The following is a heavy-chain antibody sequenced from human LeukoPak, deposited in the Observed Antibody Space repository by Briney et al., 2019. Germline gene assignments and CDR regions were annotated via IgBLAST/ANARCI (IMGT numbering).Heavy chain of an antibody. Sequence: GGSLRLSCAASGFTFSSYSMNWVRQAPGKGLEWVSSISSSSSYIYYADSVKGRFTISRDNAKNSLYLQVNSLRAEDTAVYYCARGATRLRYYFDYWGQGTLVTVSS. J-gene: IGHJ4*02. CDR3: ARGATRLRYYFDY. CDR1: GFTFSSYS. CDR2: ISSSSSYI. V-gene: IGHV3-21*01. D-gene: IGHD1-26*01.